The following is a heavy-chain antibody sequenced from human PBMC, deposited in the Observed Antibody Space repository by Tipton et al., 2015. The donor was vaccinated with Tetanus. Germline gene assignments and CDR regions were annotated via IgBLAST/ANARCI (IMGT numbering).Heavy chain of an antibody. CDR1: GGSVNTYY. CDR2: VFHSGIT. CDR3: ARIRYYPDSSAFLSDY. V-gene: IGHV4-59*02. Sequence: TLSLTCSVSGGSVNTYYWNWIRQSPGEGLEWIGYVFHSGITNYNPSLKSRVTISIDTSRNQFSLKLSSVTAADTAVYFCARIRYYPDSSAFLSDYWGRGIRVTVSS. D-gene: IGHD3-22*01. J-gene: IGHJ4*02.